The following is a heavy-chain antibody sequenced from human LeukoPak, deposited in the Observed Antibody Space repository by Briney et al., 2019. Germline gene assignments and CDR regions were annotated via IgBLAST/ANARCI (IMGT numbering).Heavy chain of an antibody. CDR1: GFTFSSYP. Sequence: GSLRLSCAASGFTFSSYPMHWVRQAPGKGLEYVSGISSNGGSTHYANSVKGRFTISRDNSKNTLHLQMGSLRAEDMAVYYCARFSGSGGSYYFDYWGQGTVVTVSS. D-gene: IGHD6-19*01. J-gene: IGHJ4*02. CDR3: ARFSGSGGSYYFDY. V-gene: IGHV3-64*01. CDR2: ISSNGGST.